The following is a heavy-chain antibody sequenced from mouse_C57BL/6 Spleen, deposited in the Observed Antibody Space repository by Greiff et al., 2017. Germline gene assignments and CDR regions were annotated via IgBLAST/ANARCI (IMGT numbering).Heavy chain of an antibody. V-gene: IGHV1-61*01. CDR3: ARRYYGSFDY. D-gene: IGHD1-1*01. J-gene: IGHJ2*01. CDR1: GYTFTSYW. Sequence: QVQLKQPGAELVRPGSSVKLSCKASGYTFTSYWMDWVKQRPGQGLEWIGNIYPSDSETHYNQKFKDKATLTVDKSSSTAYMQLSSLTSEDSAVYYCARRYYGSFDYWGQGTTLTVSS. CDR2: IYPSDSET.